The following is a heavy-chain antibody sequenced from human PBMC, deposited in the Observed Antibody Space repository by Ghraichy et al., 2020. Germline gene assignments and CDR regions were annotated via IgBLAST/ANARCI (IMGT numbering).Heavy chain of an antibody. CDR1: GFTFSTDS. CDR3: AKSIPKSKTAAGSPLAW. CDR2: ISGDSVYI. Sequence: GGSLRLSCAASGFTFSTDSIHWARQAPGKGLEWVSSISGDSVYIYYADSVKGRFTISRDNAKNSVYLQMDSLRAEDTAVYYCAKSIPKSKTAAGSPLAWWGQGTLVTVSS. J-gene: IGHJ4*02. D-gene: IGHD6-13*01. V-gene: IGHV3-21*01.